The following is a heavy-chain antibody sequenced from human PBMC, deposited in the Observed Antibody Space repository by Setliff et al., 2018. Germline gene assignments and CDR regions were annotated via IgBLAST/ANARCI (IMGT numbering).Heavy chain of an antibody. CDR1: GFTFSSYA. V-gene: IGHV3-30-3*01. D-gene: IGHD6-13*01. CDR2: ISYDGSNK. J-gene: IGHJ4*02. Sequence: SLRLSCAASGFTFSSYAMHWVRQAPGKGLEWVAVISYDGSNKYYADSVKGRFTISRDNSKNTLYLQMNSLRAEDTAVYYCARLGFEYSSSWHIDYWGQGTLVTVSS. CDR3: ARLGFEYSSSWHIDY.